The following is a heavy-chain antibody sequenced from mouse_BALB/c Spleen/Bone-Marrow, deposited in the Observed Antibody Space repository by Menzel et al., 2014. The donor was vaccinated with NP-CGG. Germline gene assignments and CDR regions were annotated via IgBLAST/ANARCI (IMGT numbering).Heavy chain of an antibody. D-gene: IGHD1-1*01. CDR1: GFNIKDTH. Sequence: EVQLQQSGAELVKPGASVKLSCTASGFNIKDTHMHWVKQRPEQGLEWIGRIDPANGNTKNDPKFQGKATITADTSSNTAYLQLSSLTSEDTAVYYCAMYYYGSSLFAYWGQGTLVTVSA. V-gene: IGHV14-3*02. CDR2: IDPANGNT. J-gene: IGHJ3*01. CDR3: AMYYYGSSLFAY.